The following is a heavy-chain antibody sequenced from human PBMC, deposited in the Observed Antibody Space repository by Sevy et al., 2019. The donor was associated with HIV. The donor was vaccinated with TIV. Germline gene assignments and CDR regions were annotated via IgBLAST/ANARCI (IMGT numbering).Heavy chain of an antibody. V-gene: IGHV3-7*01. J-gene: IGHJ4*02. CDR3: ARAPEYGDYVYYFDY. CDR1: GFPFSRYW. D-gene: IGHD4-17*01. Sequence: GSLRPPCAGSGFPFSRYWVSWVRRAPGEGLEWVANIKQDGSEKYYVDSVKGRFTISRDNAKNSLYLQMNSLRAEDTAVYYCARAPEYGDYVYYFDYWGQGTLVTVSS. CDR2: IKQDGSEK.